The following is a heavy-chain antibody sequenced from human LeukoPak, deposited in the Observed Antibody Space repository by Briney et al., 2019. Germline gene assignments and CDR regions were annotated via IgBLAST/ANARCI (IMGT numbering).Heavy chain of an antibody. Sequence: SETLSLTCTVSGGSISSGDYYWSWIRQPPGKGLEWIGEINHSGSTNYNPSLKSRVTISVDTSKNQFSLKLSSVTAADTAVYYCARGLPAIMIVVVNESPKSPNWFDPWGQGTLVTVSS. J-gene: IGHJ5*02. CDR3: ARGLPAIMIVVVNESPKSPNWFDP. CDR1: GGSISSGDYY. CDR2: INHSGST. V-gene: IGHV4-39*07. D-gene: IGHD3-22*01.